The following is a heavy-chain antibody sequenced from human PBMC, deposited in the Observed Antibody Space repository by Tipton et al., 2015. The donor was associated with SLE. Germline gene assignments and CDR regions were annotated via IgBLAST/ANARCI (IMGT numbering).Heavy chain of an antibody. CDR3: VYGDWLGLDY. D-gene: IGHD4-17*01. Sequence: TLSLTCTVSGASISDYYWTWIRQFPGKGLEWIGYIDYSGSTNYNPPLKSRLTISVDTSKNQFSLKLSSVTAADTAVYYCVYGDWLGLDYWGRGTLVTVSS. V-gene: IGHV4-59*12. J-gene: IGHJ4*02. CDR2: IDYSGST. CDR1: GASISDYY.